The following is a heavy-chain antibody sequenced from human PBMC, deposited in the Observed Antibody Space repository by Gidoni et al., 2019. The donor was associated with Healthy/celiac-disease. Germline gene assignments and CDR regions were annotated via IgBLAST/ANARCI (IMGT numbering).Heavy chain of an antibody. CDR2: ISSSSSYI. D-gene: IGHD2-8*01. CDR3: ASKGPYCTNGVCYRDVDY. Sequence: EVQLVESGGGLVKPGGSLRLSCAASGFTFSSYSMNWVRQAPGKGLEWVSSISSSSSYIYYADSVKGRFTISRDNAKNSLYLQMNSLRAEDTAVYYCASKGPYCTNGVCYRDVDYWGQGTLVTVSS. CDR1: GFTFSSYS. J-gene: IGHJ4*02. V-gene: IGHV3-21*01.